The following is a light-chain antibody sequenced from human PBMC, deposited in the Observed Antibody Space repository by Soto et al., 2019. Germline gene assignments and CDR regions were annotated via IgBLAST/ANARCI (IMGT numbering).Light chain of an antibody. CDR1: QDVSND. J-gene: IGKJ1*01. CDR2: GAS. Sequence: DVQMTQSPPSLSSSVGDRVTITVRASQDVSNDLGWFQQKPGKAPKRLIFGASNLESGVPSRFSGTGSGTELILKITNLQPEDFATYYCLQHTYIWSFGQGTKVDIK. V-gene: IGKV1-17*02. CDR3: LQHTYIWS.